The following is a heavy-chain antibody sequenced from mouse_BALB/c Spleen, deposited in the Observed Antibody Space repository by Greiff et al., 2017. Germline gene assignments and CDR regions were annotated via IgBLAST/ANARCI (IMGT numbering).Heavy chain of an antibody. CDR1: GFTFNTYA. V-gene: IGHV10-1*02. CDR3: VRYGPYAMDY. Sequence: EVQLVESGGGLVQPKGSLKLSCAASGFTFNTYAMNWVRQAPGKGLEWVARIRSKSNNYATYYADSVKDRFTISRDDSQSMLYLQMNNLKTEDTAMYYCVRYGPYAMDYWGQGTSVTVSS. CDR2: IRSKSNNYAT. D-gene: IGHD1-1*02. J-gene: IGHJ4*01.